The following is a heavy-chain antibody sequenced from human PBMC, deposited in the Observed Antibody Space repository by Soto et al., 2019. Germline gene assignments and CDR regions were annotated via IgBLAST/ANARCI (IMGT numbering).Heavy chain of an antibody. CDR3: ARGYNSGWYAYFDY. D-gene: IGHD6-19*01. V-gene: IGHV1-3*01. J-gene: IGHJ4*02. Sequence: KFQGRVIITRDTSASTAYMELSSLRSEDTAVYYCARGYNSGWYAYFDYWGQGTLVTVSS.